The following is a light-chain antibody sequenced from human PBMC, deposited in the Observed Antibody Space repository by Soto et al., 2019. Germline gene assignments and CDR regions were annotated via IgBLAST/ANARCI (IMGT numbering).Light chain of an antibody. J-gene: IGKJ1*01. CDR1: QSIRNY. Sequence: DIQMTQSPPTLSASVGDRVTITCRASQSIRNYLAWYQQMPGKAPKLLIYGASSLQSGVPSRFSGSGSGTIFLFPFITLHLDDFAPYFCQHNNTYTQTWGQGKKVDIK. CDR3: QHNNTYTQT. CDR2: GAS. V-gene: IGKV1-5*01.